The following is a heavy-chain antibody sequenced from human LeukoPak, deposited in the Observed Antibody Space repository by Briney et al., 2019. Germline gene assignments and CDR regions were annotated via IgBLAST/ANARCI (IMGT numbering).Heavy chain of an antibody. CDR2: IYSGGST. CDR1: EFSVGSNY. V-gene: IGHV3-66*01. Sequence: GGSLRLSCAASEFSVGSNYMTWVRQAPGKGLEWVSLIYSGGSTYYADSVKGRFTISRDNSKNTLYLQMNSLRAEDTAVYYCAKDRDGASYITMVRGVVSPFDYWGQGTLVTVSS. CDR3: AKDRDGASYITMVRGVVSPFDY. J-gene: IGHJ4*02. D-gene: IGHD3-10*01.